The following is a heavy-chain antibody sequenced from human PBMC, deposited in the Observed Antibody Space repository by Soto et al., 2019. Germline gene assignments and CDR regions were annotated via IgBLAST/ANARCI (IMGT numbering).Heavy chain of an antibody. J-gene: IGHJ4*02. CDR3: AHSYDYVWGSYRMPFDY. CDR1: GFSLSTSGVG. D-gene: IGHD3-16*02. Sequence: SGPTLVNPTPPLTLTCTFSGFSLSTSGVGVGWIRQPPGKALEWLALIYWNDDKRYSPSLKSRLTITKDTSKNQVVLTMTNMDPVDTATYYCAHSYDYVWGSYRMPFDYWGQGTLVTVSS. CDR2: IYWNDDK. V-gene: IGHV2-5*01.